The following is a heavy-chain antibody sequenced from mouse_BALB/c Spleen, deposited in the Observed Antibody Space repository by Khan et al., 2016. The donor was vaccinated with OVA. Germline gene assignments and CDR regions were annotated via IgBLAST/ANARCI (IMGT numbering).Heavy chain of an antibody. Sequence: QVQLQQSGAELVRPGASVKLSCKASGYTFTSYWMHWVKQRPGQGLEWIASIYPGTGNTYYNEKFKGKATLTEDKSSSTAYMQLSSLTSEDSAVCFCAREEALYYFAYWGQGTTLTVSA. CDR2: IYPGTGNT. CDR1: GYTFTSYW. J-gene: IGHJ2*01. V-gene: IGHV1-76*01. D-gene: IGHD3-2*02. CDR3: AREEALYYFAY.